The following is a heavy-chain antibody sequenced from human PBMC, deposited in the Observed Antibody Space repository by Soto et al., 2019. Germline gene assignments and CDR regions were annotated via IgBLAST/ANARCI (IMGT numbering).Heavy chain of an antibody. J-gene: IGHJ5*02. Sequence: QVQVVESGGGLVKPGGSLRLSCAASGFSFSDYYMSWIRQAPGKGLEWVSYISDTGSTIYYADSVKGRFTISRNNAQSSVYLQMNSLRAEDTAVYYCAREMSRGYTVEFDPWGQGTLVTVSS. CDR2: ISDTGSTI. V-gene: IGHV3-11*01. CDR3: AREMSRGYTVEFDP. D-gene: IGHD2-2*02. CDR1: GFSFSDYY.